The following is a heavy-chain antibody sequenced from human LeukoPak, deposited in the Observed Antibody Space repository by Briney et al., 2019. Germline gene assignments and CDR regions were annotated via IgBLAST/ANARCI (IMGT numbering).Heavy chain of an antibody. Sequence: GGSLRLSCAASGFTFSTYIMSWVRKAPGKGLEWVAYISSDSSKKFYADSVKGRFTTSRDNAKNSVYLQMNSLRTEDTAVYYCAKIKSDSIGWYEFDGWGQGTLVTVSS. V-gene: IGHV3-48*04. D-gene: IGHD6-19*01. CDR3: AKIKSDSIGWYEFDG. CDR1: GFTFSTYI. J-gene: IGHJ4*02. CDR2: ISSDSSKK.